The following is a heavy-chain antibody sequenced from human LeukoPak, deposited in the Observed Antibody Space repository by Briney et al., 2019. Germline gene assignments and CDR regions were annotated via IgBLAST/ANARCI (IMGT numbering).Heavy chain of an antibody. CDR1: GGSFSGYY. J-gene: IGHJ4*02. CDR2: INHSGST. CDR3: ARGYGSGSYYHY. V-gene: IGHV4-34*01. Sequence: SETLSLTCAVYGGSFSGYYWSWIRQPPGKGLEWIGEINHSGSTNYNPSLKSRVTISVDTSKNQFSLKLSSVTAADTAVYYCARGYGSGSYYHYWGQGTLVTVSS. D-gene: IGHD3-10*01.